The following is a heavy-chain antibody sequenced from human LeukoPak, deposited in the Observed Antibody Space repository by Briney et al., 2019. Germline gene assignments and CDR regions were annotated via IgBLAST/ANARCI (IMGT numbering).Heavy chain of an antibody. Sequence: ASVTVSCKASGNTFSSNFLHWVRQAPGQGLEWMGIINPSGGSTTYAQRFQGRVTMTRDTSTGTVYMELNSLRSEDTAVYYCARGSRHSKFDYWGQGTLVTVSS. CDR2: INPSGGST. V-gene: IGHV1-46*01. CDR1: GNTFSSNF. D-gene: IGHD6-13*01. J-gene: IGHJ4*02. CDR3: ARGSRHSKFDY.